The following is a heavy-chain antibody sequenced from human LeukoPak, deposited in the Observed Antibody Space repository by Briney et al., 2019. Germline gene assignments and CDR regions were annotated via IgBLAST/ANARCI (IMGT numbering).Heavy chain of an antibody. CDR2: IGPTGTDT. J-gene: IGHJ4*02. CDR3: ATESIGRHYDY. Sequence: LGGSLRLSCAASGYSFSSYGFNWVRQAPGKGLEWVSSIGPTGTDTYHADSVKGRFTISRDNAKNSLYLQMDSLRAEDTAVYYCATESIGRHYDYWGQGTLLTVSS. CDR1: GYSFSSYG. V-gene: IGHV3-21*01. D-gene: IGHD3-3*02.